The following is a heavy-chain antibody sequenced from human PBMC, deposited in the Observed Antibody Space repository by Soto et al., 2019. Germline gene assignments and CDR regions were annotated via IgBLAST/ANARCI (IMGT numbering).Heavy chain of an antibody. V-gene: IGHV4-34*01. Sequence: ASETLSLTRAVYGGAFSGYSGDRIRQPPGKGLEWIGEINHSGSTNYNPSLKSRVTISVDTSKNQFSLKLSSVTAADTAVYYCARGSGYDSSGYYYGLDYCGQGTLVTVSS. CDR1: GGAFSGYS. J-gene: IGHJ4*02. D-gene: IGHD3-22*01. CDR2: INHSGST. CDR3: ARGSGYDSSGYYYGLDY.